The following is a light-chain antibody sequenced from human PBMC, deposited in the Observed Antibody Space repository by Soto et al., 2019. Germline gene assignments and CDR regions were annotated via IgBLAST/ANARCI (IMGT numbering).Light chain of an antibody. CDR1: SSDVGGYNY. CDR3: SSYTSSSAVV. Sequence: QSALTQPASVSGSPGQSITISCTGTSSDVGGYNYVSWYQQHPGKAPKLMIYDVSNRPSGVSNRFSGSKSGNTASLTISGLQGEEEADYYCSSYTSSSAVVFGGGTQLTVL. V-gene: IGLV2-14*01. J-gene: IGLJ2*01. CDR2: DVS.